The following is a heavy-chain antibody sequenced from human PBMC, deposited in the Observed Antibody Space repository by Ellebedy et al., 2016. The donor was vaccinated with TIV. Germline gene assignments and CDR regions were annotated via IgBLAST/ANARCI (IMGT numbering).Heavy chain of an antibody. D-gene: IGHD1-26*01. CDR1: GGTFSSYA. CDR2: IIPIFGTA. J-gene: IGHJ4*02. Sequence: ASVKVSCKASGGTFSSYAISWVRQAPGQGLEWMGGIIPIFGTANYAQKFQGRVTITADESTSTAYMELSSLRSEDTAVYYCARATRQWELQDYWGQGTLVTVSS. V-gene: IGHV1-69*13. CDR3: ARATRQWELQDY.